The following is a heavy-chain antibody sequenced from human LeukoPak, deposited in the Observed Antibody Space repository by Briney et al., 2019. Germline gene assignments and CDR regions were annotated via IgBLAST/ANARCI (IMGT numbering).Heavy chain of an antibody. CDR2: IYTSGST. CDR1: GGSFSNYY. CDR3: ARQPPQYYGMDV. J-gene: IGHJ6*02. D-gene: IGHD1-14*01. Sequence: SSETLSLTCTVFGGSFSNYYWSWIRQPAGKGLEWIGRIYTSGSTNYNPSVKSRVTMSVDTSNNQFSLKLTSVTAADTAVYYCARQPPQYYGMDVWGQGTTVTVSS. V-gene: IGHV4-4*07.